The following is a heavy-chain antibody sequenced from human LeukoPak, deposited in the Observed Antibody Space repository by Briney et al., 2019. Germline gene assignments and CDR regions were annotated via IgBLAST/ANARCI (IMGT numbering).Heavy chain of an antibody. J-gene: IGHJ6*03. D-gene: IGHD3-10*01. Sequence: SETLSLTCTVSGGSISSYYWSWIRQPPGKGLEWIGYIYYSGSTNYNPSLKSRVTISVDTSKNQFSLKLSSVTAADTAVYYCAREYSGGSGRTPDYYYYMDVWGKGTTVTVSS. V-gene: IGHV4-59*01. CDR2: IYYSGST. CDR1: GGSISSYY. CDR3: AREYSGGSGRTPDYYYYMDV.